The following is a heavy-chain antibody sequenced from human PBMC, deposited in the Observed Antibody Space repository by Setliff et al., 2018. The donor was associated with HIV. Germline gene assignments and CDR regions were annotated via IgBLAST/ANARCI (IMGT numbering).Heavy chain of an antibody. V-gene: IGHV3-11*01. D-gene: IGHD4-17*01. CDR3: ARDKDEDYGSTSFDY. Sequence: PGGSLRLSCAASGFTFSDYYMSWIRQAPGKGLEWVSYISSSGSTIYYADSVKGRFTISRDNAKNSLYLQLNSLRPEDTAVYYCARDKDEDYGSTSFDYWGQAILVTVSS. J-gene: IGHJ4*02. CDR1: GFTFSDYY. CDR2: ISSSGSTI.